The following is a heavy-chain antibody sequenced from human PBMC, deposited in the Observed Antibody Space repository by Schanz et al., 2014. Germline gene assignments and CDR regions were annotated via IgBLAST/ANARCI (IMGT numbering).Heavy chain of an antibody. V-gene: IGHV1-69*09. CDR3: ARGTMPGTFDI. D-gene: IGHD2-2*01. J-gene: IGHJ3*02. CDR2: FIPILDVG. CDR1: GYTFTTYY. Sequence: QVQLLQSGAEVKKPGASMKVSCKASGYTFTTYYMLWVRQARGQGLEWVGRFIPILDVGNYAQQFQGRVTFTADKSTSTAYMELSSLRYEDTALYYCARGTMPGTFDIWGQGTMGTVSS.